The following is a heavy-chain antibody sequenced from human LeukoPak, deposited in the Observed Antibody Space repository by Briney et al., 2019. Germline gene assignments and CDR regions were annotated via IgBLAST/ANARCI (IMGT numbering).Heavy chain of an antibody. D-gene: IGHD3-10*01. CDR3: AREGLWFGELPNPLDY. Sequence: GGSLRLSCEASGFTFNNFGMHWVRQAPGKGLEWVSFTPYDGSNKYYADSVKGRFTISRDNSKNTLYLQMNSLRAEDTAVYYCAREGLWFGELPNPLDYWGQGTLVTVSS. J-gene: IGHJ4*02. CDR2: TPYDGSNK. V-gene: IGHV3-30*12. CDR1: GFTFNNFG.